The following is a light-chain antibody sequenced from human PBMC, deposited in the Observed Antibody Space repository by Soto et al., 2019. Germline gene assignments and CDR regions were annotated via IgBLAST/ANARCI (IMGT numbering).Light chain of an antibody. J-gene: IGKJ5*01. Sequence: EIVMTQSPPTLSVSPGERGTLSCWASQSVSSNLAWYQQKPGQAPRLLIYDTFNRATGIPARFRGSGSGTDFTLTISSLEPEDSAVYYCQQRSNWPPPITFGQGTRLEIK. CDR2: DTF. CDR1: QSVSSN. CDR3: QQRSNWPPPIT. V-gene: IGKV3-11*01.